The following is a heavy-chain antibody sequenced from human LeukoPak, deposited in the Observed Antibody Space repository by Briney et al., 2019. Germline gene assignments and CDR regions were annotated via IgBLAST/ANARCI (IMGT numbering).Heavy chain of an antibody. CDR1: GGSISSRSYY. V-gene: IGHV4-39*07. CDR3: ARDRSRWDLLPFDY. J-gene: IGHJ4*02. D-gene: IGHD1-26*01. Sequence: SETLSLTCTVSGGSISSRSYYWGWIRQPPGKGVEGIGNIYYDWSTYYNPSLKGRAPISVDTSKHQFSLKLSSVTAADTAIYYCARDRSRWDLLPFDYWGQGALVTVSS. CDR2: IYYDWST.